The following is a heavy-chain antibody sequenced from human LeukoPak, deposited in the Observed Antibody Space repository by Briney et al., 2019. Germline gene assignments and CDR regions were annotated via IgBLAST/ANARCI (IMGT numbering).Heavy chain of an antibody. CDR2: IIPIFGTA. V-gene: IGHV1-69*13. D-gene: IGHD6-13*01. J-gene: IGHJ6*02. CDR1: GGTFSSYA. Sequence: SVKVSCKASGGTFSSYAISWVRQAPGQGLEWMGGIIPIFGTANYAQKFQGRVTITADESTSTAYMELSSLRSEDTAVYYCARTSSWYGEWTGLYDGEYYYYGMDVWGQGTTVTVSS. CDR3: ARTSSWYGEWTGLYDGEYYYYGMDV.